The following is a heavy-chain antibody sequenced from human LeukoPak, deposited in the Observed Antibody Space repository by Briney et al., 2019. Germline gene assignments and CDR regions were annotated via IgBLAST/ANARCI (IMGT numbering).Heavy chain of an antibody. D-gene: IGHD3-10*01. CDR1: GGSISSYY. CDR2: IYYSGST. CDR3: ARVGHRGYYGSGSYGAYYYYMDV. Sequence: PSETLSLTCTVSGGSISSYYWSWIRQPPGKGLEWIGYIYYSGSTNYNPSLKSRVTISVDTSKNQFSLKLSSVTAADTAVYYCARVGHRGYYGSGSYGAYYYYMDVWGKGTTVTVSS. V-gene: IGHV4-59*01. J-gene: IGHJ6*03.